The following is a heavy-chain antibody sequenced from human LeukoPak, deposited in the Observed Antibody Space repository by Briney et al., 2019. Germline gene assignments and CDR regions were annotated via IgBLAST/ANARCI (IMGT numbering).Heavy chain of an antibody. CDR1: GFTFSSYG. D-gene: IGHD3-10*01. V-gene: IGHV3-30*02. Sequence: PGGSPRLSCAASGFTFSSYGMHWVRQAPGKGLEWVAFIRYDGSNKYYADSVKGRFTISRDNSKNTLYLQMNSLRAEDTAVYYCAKDLEWFGELLEDYWGQGTLVTVSS. CDR3: AKDLEWFGELLEDY. CDR2: IRYDGSNK. J-gene: IGHJ4*02.